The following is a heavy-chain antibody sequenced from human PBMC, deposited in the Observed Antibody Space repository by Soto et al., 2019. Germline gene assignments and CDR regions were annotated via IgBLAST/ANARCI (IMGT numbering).Heavy chain of an antibody. CDR2: VYYSGST. CDR3: ARAETSGIHYFVY. CDR1: GDSVNSYF. J-gene: IGHJ4*02. Sequence: QVQLKELGPGLVKPSETLSLTCSVTGDSVNSYFWSWMQQPPWKVLECMGYVYYSGSTNYTSSLKIRVTISVGTSKNQISLRLKSVTAADTAVYYCARAETSGIHYFVYWGKARMVTVSS. V-gene: IGHV4-59*02.